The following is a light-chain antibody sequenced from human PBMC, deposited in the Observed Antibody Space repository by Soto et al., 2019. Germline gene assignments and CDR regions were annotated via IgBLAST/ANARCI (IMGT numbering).Light chain of an antibody. CDR1: SSDIGDYNY. CDR3: NSYSSRSTKNV. V-gene: IGLV2-14*03. Sequence: QSVLTQPASVSGSPGQSITISCTGTSSDIGDYNYVSWYQQYPGKAPRLMIYDVSNRPSGVSNRFSGSKSGNTASLTISGLQTEDEADYYCNSYSSRSTKNVFGTGTKLTVL. CDR2: DVS. J-gene: IGLJ1*01.